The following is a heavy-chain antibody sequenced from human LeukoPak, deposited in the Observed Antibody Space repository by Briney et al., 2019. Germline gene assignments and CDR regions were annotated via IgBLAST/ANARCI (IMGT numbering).Heavy chain of an antibody. Sequence: GGSLRLPCAASGFTFSDYYMSWIRQAPGKGLEWISCISSSGGCIIYYADSVQGRFAISRDDAKNSLYLQMNSLRAEDTAVYYCARDPGDAFDIWGQGTIVTVSS. CDR3: ARDPGDAFDI. J-gene: IGHJ3*02. CDR1: GFTFSDYY. CDR2: ISSSGGCII. V-gene: IGHV3-11*01.